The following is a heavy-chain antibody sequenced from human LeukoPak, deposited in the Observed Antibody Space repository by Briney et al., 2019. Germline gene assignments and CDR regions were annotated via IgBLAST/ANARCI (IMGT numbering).Heavy chain of an antibody. Sequence: GRSLRLSCTSSRFTFSTYGMHWVRQAPGKGLEWVAFIQSDESNKYYADSVKGRFTISRDISKNTLYLQMNSLRADDTAVYYCAKAMVRGVDYFYYYMDDWGKGTTVTISS. D-gene: IGHD3-10*01. V-gene: IGHV3-30*02. CDR1: RFTFSTYG. CDR2: IQSDESNK. J-gene: IGHJ6*03. CDR3: AKAMVRGVDYFYYYMDD.